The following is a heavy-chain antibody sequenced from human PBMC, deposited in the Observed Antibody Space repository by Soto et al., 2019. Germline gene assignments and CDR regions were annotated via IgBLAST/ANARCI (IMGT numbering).Heavy chain of an antibody. D-gene: IGHD3-10*01. CDR1: GYTFTSYG. J-gene: IGHJ2*01. CDR3: ARDYRGDETYYYGSGSYVPPWYFDL. Sequence: GASVKVSCKASGYTFTSYGISWVRQAPGQGLEWMGWISAYNGNTNYAQKLQGRVTMTTDTSTSTAYMELRSLRSDDTAVYYCARDYRGDETYYYGSGSYVPPWYFDLWDRGTLVTVS. V-gene: IGHV1-18*01. CDR2: ISAYNGNT.